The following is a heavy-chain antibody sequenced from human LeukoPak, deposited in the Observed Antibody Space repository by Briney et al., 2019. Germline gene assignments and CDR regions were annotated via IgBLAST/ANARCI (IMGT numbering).Heavy chain of an antibody. CDR2: IYPGDSDT. D-gene: IGHD7-27*01. CDR3: ATPNWGPAGDPTDAFDI. J-gene: IGHJ3*02. CDR1: GYSFTSYW. Sequence: GESLKISCKGSGYSFTSYWIGWVRQMPGKGLEWMGIIYPGDSDTRYSPSFQGQVTISADKSISTAYLQWSSLKASGTAMYYCATPNWGPAGDPTDAFDIWGQGTMVTVSS. V-gene: IGHV5-51*01.